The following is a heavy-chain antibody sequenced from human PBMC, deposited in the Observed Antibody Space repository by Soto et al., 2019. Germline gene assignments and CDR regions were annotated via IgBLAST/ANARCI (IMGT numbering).Heavy chain of an antibody. CDR1: TVTSYA. D-gene: IGHD3-10*01. J-gene: IGHJ5*02. CDR3: ARDWGMVRGVSTLYNWFDP. V-gene: IGHV1-3*01. CDR2: INAGNGNT. Sequence: TVTSYAMHWVRQAPGQRLEWMGWINAGNGNTKYSQKFQGRVTITRDTSASTAYMELSSLRSEDTAVYYCARDWGMVRGVSTLYNWFDPWGQGTLVTVS.